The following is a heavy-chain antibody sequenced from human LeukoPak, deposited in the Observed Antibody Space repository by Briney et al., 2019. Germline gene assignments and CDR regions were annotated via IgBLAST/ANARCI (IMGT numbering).Heavy chain of an antibody. CDR2: IYYSGST. V-gene: IGHV4-59*01. J-gene: IGHJ4*02. Sequence: SETLSLTCTVSGGSISSCYWSWIRQPPGKGLEWIGYIYYSGSTNYNPSLKSRVTISVDTSKNQFSLKLSSVTAADTAVYYCARDLRRDGYRYFDYWGQGTLVTVSS. D-gene: IGHD5-24*01. CDR3: ARDLRRDGYRYFDY. CDR1: GGSISSCY.